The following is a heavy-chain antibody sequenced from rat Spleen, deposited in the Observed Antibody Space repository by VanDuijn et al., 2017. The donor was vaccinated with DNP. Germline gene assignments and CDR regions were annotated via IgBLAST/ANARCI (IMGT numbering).Heavy chain of an antibody. CDR2: ITYDGSST. D-gene: IGHD1-2*01. CDR1: GFTFSDYN. J-gene: IGHJ2*01. CDR3: TTGQLLDY. Sequence: EVQLVESGGGLVQPGRSLKLSCEASGFTFSDYNMAWVRQAPKKGLEWVATITYDGSSTYYRDSVKGRFTISRDNAKSTLYLQMDSLRSEDTATYYCTTGQLLDYWGQGVMVTVSS. V-gene: IGHV5-7*01.